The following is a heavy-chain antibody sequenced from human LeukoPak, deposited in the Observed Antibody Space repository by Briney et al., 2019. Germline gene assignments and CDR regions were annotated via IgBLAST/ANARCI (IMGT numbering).Heavy chain of an antibody. CDR1: GFTFSSYA. J-gene: IGHJ4*02. Sequence: PGGSLRLSCAASGFTFSSYAMTWVRQAPGKGLEWVSVISGSGGRIYYADFVKGRFTISRDNSKNTLYLQMNSLAVEDTAVYYCAKAYGSGSNGVYHFDYWGQGTLVTVAS. CDR2: ISGSGGRI. V-gene: IGHV3-23*01. CDR3: AKAYGSGSNGVYHFDY. D-gene: IGHD3-10*01.